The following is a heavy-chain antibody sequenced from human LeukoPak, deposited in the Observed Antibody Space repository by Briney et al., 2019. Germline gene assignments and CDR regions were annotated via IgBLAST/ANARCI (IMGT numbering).Heavy chain of an antibody. V-gene: IGHV4-34*01. D-gene: IGHD5-18*01. CDR3: ARGRGSYGYELDY. Sequence: SETLSLTCAVYGGSFSGYYWSWIRQPPGKGLEWIGEINHSGSTNYNPSLKSRVTISVDTSKNQFSLKLSSVTAADTAVYYCARGRGSYGYELDYWGQGTLVTVSS. CDR2: INHSGST. J-gene: IGHJ4*02. CDR1: GGSFSGYY.